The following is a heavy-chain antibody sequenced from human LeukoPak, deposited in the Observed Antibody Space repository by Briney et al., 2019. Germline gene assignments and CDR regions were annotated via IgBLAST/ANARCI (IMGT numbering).Heavy chain of an antibody. D-gene: IGHD6-19*01. CDR1: GGSFSGYY. V-gene: IGHV4-34*01. Sequence: PSETLSLTCAVYGGSFSGYYWSWIRQPPGKGLEWIGEINHSGSTNYNPSLKSRVIISVDTSKNQFSLRLSSVTAADTAVYYCARVGSGWYEVFDYWGQGTLVTVSS. J-gene: IGHJ4*02. CDR3: ARVGSGWYEVFDY. CDR2: INHSGST.